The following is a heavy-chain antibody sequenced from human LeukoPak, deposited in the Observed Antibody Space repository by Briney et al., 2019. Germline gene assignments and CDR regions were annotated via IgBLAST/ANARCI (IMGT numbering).Heavy chain of an antibody. CDR2: IYGNNDK. Sequence: SGPTLVNPTQTLTLTCTFFGFSLTTDQVVVGWVRQPPGKAPEWLTFIYGNNDKRYSSSLSSRLTITKDTSKNQVVLTMTDMASVDTATYYCVHRTTVTSVDVWGRGTLVTVSS. V-gene: IGHV2-5*01. CDR1: GFSLTTDQVV. D-gene: IGHD4-17*01. CDR3: VHRTTVTSVDV. J-gene: IGHJ4*02.